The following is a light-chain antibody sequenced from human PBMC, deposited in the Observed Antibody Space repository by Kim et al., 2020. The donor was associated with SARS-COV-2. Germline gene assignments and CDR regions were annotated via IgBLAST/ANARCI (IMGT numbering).Light chain of an antibody. CDR3: QVWDSSHVV. V-gene: IGLV3-9*01. CDR1: NIENKN. Sequence: SYELTQPLSVSVALGQTATITCEKINIENKNVHWYQQKPGQAPVLVIQNDSHRPSEIPERFSGSNSGNTATLTISRAQAGDEADYYCQVWDSSHVVFGGGTQLTVL. CDR2: NDS. J-gene: IGLJ2*01.